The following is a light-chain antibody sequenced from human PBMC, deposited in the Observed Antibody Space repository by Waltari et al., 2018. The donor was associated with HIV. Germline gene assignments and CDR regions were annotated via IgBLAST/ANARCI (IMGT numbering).Light chain of an antibody. CDR1: SGHSSYA. V-gene: IGLV4-69*01. CDR3: QTWGTGIRV. CDR2: LNSDCIH. Sequence: QLVLTQSPSASASLGASVKLTCTLRSGHSSYAIAWHQQQPEKAPRYLMKLNSDCIHSKGDGIPVRFSGSSSGAERYLTISSLQSEDEADYYCQTWGTGIRVFGGGTKLTVL. J-gene: IGLJ3*02.